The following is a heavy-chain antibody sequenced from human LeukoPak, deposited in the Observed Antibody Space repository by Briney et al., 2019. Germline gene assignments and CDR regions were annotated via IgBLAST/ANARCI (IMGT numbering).Heavy chain of an antibody. Sequence: GASVKVSCKASGYTFTSYGISWVRQAPGQGLEWMGWISAYNGNTSYAQKLQGRVTMTTDTSTSTAYMELRSLRSDDTAVYYCARDSIAAAGEEFDYWGQGTLVTVSS. J-gene: IGHJ4*02. V-gene: IGHV1-18*01. D-gene: IGHD6-13*01. CDR2: ISAYNGNT. CDR1: GYTFTSYG. CDR3: ARDSIAAAGEEFDY.